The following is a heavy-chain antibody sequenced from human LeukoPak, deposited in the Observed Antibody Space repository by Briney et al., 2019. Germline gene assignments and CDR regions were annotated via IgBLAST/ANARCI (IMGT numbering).Heavy chain of an antibody. J-gene: IGHJ4*02. V-gene: IGHV4-4*02. D-gene: IGHD3-3*01. Sequence: SETLSLTCALSGGSISSTNCWSWVRQPPGKGLEWIGEIYHSGTTYYNPSLKSRVTISVDTSKNQFSLRRSSVTAADTAVYYCARGDFWSGYDYWGQGTLVTVSS. CDR2: IYHSGTT. CDR3: ARGDFWSGYDY. CDR1: GGSISSTNC.